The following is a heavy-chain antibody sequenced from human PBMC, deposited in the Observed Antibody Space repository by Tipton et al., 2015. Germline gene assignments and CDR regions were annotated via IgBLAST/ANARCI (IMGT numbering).Heavy chain of an antibody. V-gene: IGHV4-61*01. J-gene: IGHJ4*02. D-gene: IGHD2-8*01. Sequence: LRLSCTVSGGSVSTSNYYWGWIRQSPGKGLEWIGYISYSGSTHYNPSLKRRVTISLDTSKNQFSLTLNSVTAADTAVYYCAREMVRSRTLDYWGQGTLVTVSS. CDR3: AREMVRSRTLDY. CDR1: GGSVSTSNYY. CDR2: ISYSGST.